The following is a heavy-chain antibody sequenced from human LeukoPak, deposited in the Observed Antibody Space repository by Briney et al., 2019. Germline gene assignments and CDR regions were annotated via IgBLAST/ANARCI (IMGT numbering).Heavy chain of an antibody. CDR2: ISYDGSNK. V-gene: IGHV3-30-3*01. J-gene: IGHJ5*02. D-gene: IGHD3-16*02. CDR1: GFTFSSYA. Sequence: GGSLRLSCAASGFTFSSYAMHWVRQAPGKGLEWVAVISYDGSNKYYADSVKGRFTISRDNSKNTLYLQMHSLRAEDTAVYYCARVSSFDYVWGSYPESWGQGTLVTVSS. CDR3: ARVSSFDYVWGSYPES.